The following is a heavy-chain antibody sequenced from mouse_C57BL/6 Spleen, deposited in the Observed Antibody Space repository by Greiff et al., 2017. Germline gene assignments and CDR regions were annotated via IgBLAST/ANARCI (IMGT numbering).Heavy chain of an antibody. CDR3: AREAVYYGSSYRYFDV. J-gene: IGHJ1*03. CDR1: GYTFTSYW. Sequence: QVQLQQSGAELVKPGASVKMSCKASGYTFTSYWITWVKQRPGQGLEWIGDIYPGSGSTNYNEKFKSKATLTVDTSSSTAYMQLSSLTSEDSTVDYCAREAVYYGSSYRYFDVWGTGTTVTV. D-gene: IGHD1-1*01. CDR2: IYPGSGST. V-gene: IGHV1-55*01.